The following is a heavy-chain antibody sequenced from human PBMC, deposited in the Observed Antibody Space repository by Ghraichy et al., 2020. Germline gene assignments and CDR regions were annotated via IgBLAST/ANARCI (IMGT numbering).Heavy chain of an antibody. D-gene: IGHD3-22*01. J-gene: IGHJ3*02. CDR2: ISYDRSNK. CDR3: AKTGDDSSGSGAFDI. CDR1: GFTFSTYG. V-gene: IGHV3-30*18. Sequence: GSLRLSCAASGFTFSTYGMHWVRQAPGKGLEWVAIISYDRSNKYYADSVKGRFTISRDNSKNTLYLQMNSLRPEDTAMYYCAKTGDDSSGSGAFDIWGQGTMVTVSS.